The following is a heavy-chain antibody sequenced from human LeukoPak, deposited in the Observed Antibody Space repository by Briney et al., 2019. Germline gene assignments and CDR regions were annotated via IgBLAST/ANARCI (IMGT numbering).Heavy chain of an antibody. D-gene: IGHD3-22*01. J-gene: IGHJ5*02. CDR2: IYYSGST. CDR1: GGSISSYY. CDR3: ARDYYSRFDP. Sequence: SETLSLTCTVSGGSISSYYWSWIRQPPGKGLEWIGYIYYSGSTNYNPPLKSRVTISVDTFKNQFSLKLSSVTAADTAVYYCARDYYSRFDPWGQGTLVTVSS. V-gene: IGHV4-59*01.